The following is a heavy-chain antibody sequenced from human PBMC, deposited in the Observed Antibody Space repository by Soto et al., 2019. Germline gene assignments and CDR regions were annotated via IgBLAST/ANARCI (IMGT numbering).Heavy chain of an antibody. V-gene: IGHV3-30-3*01. J-gene: IGHJ6*02. D-gene: IGHD1-26*01. CDR2: ISYDGSNK. Sequence: PGGSLRLSCAASGFTFSSYAMHWVRQAPGKGLEWVAVISYDGSNKYYADSVKGRFTISRDNSKNTLYLQMNSLRAEDTAVYYCARAPTRYSGSYYDSPYYGMDVWGQGTKVTVSS. CDR3: ARAPTRYSGSYYDSPYYGMDV. CDR1: GFTFSSYA.